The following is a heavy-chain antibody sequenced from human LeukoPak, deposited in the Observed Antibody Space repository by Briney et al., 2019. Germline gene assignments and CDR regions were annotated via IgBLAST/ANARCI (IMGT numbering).Heavy chain of an antibody. CDR2: INPNNGGR. CDR1: GYTFTAYY. Sequence: ASVNVSHKSSGYTFTAYYMHWVRQAPGQGLEYMGWINPNNGGRRFAQKFQGRVTMTRDTSISTAHLDLTSLTSDDTAVYYCARGGPNWGYFPLDQWGQGTLVTVSS. V-gene: IGHV1-2*02. J-gene: IGHJ5*02. CDR3: ARGGPNWGYFPLDQ. D-gene: IGHD7-27*01.